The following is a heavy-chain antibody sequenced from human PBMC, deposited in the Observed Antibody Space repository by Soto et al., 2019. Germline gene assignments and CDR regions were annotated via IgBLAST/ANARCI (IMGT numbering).Heavy chain of an antibody. V-gene: IGHV1-18*01. Sequence: QVQLVQSGAEVKKPGASVKVSCKASGYTFTSYGISWVQQAPGQGLEWMGWISAYNGDTKYAEKLQGRVTMTTDTSTSTAYMELRSLRSDDTAVYYCVRDRGTVLASPVILNTPNWFDPWGQGTLVTVSS. D-gene: IGHD3-9*01. CDR2: ISAYNGDT. CDR3: VRDRGTVLASPVILNTPNWFDP. J-gene: IGHJ5*02. CDR1: GYTFTSYG.